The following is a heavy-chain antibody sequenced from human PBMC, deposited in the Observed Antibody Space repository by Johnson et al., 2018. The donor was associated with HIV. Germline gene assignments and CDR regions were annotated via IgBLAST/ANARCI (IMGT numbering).Heavy chain of an antibody. CDR3: ASSSPSDYAFNF. Sequence: VQLVESGGGLIQPGGSLRLSCAASGFTVSSKYMSWVRQAPGKGLEWVSIIYSGGSTYYADSVQGRFTISRDNSKNTLYLQMNSLRAEDTAVYYCASSSPSDYAFNFWGQGTMVTVSS. CDR1: GFTVSSKY. V-gene: IGHV3-53*01. CDR2: IYSGGST. D-gene: IGHD6-6*01. J-gene: IGHJ3*01.